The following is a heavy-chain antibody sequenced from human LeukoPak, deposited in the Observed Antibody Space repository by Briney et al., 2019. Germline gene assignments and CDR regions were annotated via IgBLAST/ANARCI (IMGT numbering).Heavy chain of an antibody. Sequence: SETLSLTCTVSGGSISSGSYYWSWIRQPAGKGLEWIGRIYTSGSTNYNPSLKSRVTISVDTSKNQFSLKLSSVTAADTAVYYCARQPSSPSGTGYSSGRFDSWGQGTLVTVSS. CDR1: GGSISSGSYY. V-gene: IGHV4-61*02. CDR3: ARQPSSPSGTGYSSGRFDS. D-gene: IGHD6-19*01. J-gene: IGHJ5*01. CDR2: IYTSGST.